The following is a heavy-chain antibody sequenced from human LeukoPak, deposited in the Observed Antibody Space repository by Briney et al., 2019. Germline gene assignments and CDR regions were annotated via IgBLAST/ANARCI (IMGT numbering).Heavy chain of an antibody. J-gene: IGHJ4*02. CDR3: ARVGNYGDYVGVLDY. D-gene: IGHD4-17*01. V-gene: IGHV4-59*01. CDR1: GGSISSYY. CDR2: IYYSGST. Sequence: NTSETLSLTCTVSGGSISSYYWSWIRQPPGKGLEWIGYIYYSGSTNYNPSLKSRVTISVDTSKNQFSLKLSSVTAADTAVYYCARVGNYGDYVGVLDYWGQGTLDSVSS.